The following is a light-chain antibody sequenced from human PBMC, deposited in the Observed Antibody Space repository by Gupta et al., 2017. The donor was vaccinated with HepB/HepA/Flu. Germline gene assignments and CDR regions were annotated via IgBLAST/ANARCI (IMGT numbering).Light chain of an antibody. CDR1: QSILYNSYNKNY. J-gene: IGKJ3*01. Sequence: DIVMTQSPDSLAVSLGERATINCKSSQSILYNSYNKNYLAWYQQKPGQPPKLLFYWASIRESGVPDRFCGSGSGTDFSLTISSLQAEDVAVYYCQQDDSGPRTFGLGTKVEIK. CDR3: QQDDSGPRT. CDR2: WAS. V-gene: IGKV4-1*01.